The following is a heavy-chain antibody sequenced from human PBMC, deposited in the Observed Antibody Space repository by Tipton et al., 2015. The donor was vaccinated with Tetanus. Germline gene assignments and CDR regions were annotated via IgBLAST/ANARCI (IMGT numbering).Heavy chain of an antibody. CDR3: ARDRRSYIASAGYGMDV. Sequence: SLRLSCVGSGFTFSDYSINWVRQAPGRGLEWVTFISGSGGHIYYAESVKGRFTVSRDNAKNSVYLQMSSLRDDDTAIYYCARDRRSYIASAGYGMDVWGQGTPVTASS. CDR1: GFTFSDYS. D-gene: IGHD6-13*01. CDR2: ISGSGGHI. J-gene: IGHJ6*02. V-gene: IGHV3-48*02.